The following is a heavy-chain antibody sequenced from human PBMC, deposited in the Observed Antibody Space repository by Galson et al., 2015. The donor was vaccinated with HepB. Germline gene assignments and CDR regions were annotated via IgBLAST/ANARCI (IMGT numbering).Heavy chain of an antibody. Sequence: ETLSLTCVVYGGSFSGHYWSWIRQPPGKGLEWIAEIDHSGNIKYNPSLNSRVTISLDTSKNQISLRVRSVTAADTAVYYCARLSGGSEGSWYFDLWGRGTLVTVSS. V-gene: IGHV4-34*01. CDR1: GGSFSGHY. CDR2: IDHSGNI. J-gene: IGHJ2*01. D-gene: IGHD3-10*01. CDR3: ARLSGGSEGSWYFDL.